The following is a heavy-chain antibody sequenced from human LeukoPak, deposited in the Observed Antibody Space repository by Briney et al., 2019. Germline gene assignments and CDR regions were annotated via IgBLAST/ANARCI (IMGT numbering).Heavy chain of an antibody. CDR2: ISGSGGST. V-gene: IGHV3-23*01. Sequence: GGSLRLSCAASGFTFSSYAMSWVRQAPGKGLEWVSAISGSGGSTYYADSVKGRFTISRDNSKNTLYLQMNSLRAEDTAVYYCAKELHVAVAVADYYYFYMDVWGRGTAVTVSS. CDR3: AKELHVAVAVADYYYFYMDV. J-gene: IGHJ6*03. D-gene: IGHD6-19*01. CDR1: GFTFSSYA.